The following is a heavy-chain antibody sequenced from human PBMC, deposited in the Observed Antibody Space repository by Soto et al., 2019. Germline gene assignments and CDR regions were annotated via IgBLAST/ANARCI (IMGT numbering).Heavy chain of an antibody. CDR2: ISAYNGNT. CDR1: GYTFTSYG. Sequence: ASVKVSCKASGYTFTSYGISWVRQAPGQGLEWMGWISAYNGNTNYAQKLRGRVTMTTDTSTSTAYMELRSLRSDDTAVYYCARDFVPRVLEWFHWWFDPWSQGTLVTVSS. D-gene: IGHD3-3*01. J-gene: IGHJ5*02. V-gene: IGHV1-18*04. CDR3: ARDFVPRVLEWFHWWFDP.